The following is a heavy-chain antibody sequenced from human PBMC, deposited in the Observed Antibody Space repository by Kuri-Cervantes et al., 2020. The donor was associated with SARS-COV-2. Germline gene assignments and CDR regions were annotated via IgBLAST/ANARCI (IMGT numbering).Heavy chain of an antibody. Sequence: ASVKVSCKASGYIFNSFGITWVRQAPGQGLEWMGWISPYNHNTKYAEKLQGRVTMTTDTSTSTAYMELRGLRSDDTAVYYCARVRGSKYYYGSRYYYYYMDVWGQGTTVTGSS. J-gene: IGHJ6*03. CDR1: GYIFNSFG. CDR3: ARVRGSKYYYGSRYYYYYMDV. D-gene: IGHD3-10*01. CDR2: ISPYNHNT. V-gene: IGHV1-18*04.